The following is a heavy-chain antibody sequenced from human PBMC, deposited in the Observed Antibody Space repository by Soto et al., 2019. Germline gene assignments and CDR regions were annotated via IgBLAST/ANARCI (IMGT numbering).Heavy chain of an antibody. CDR3: ARAQTPTESDH. CDR1: GFTLTNYG. CDR2: INTYNGNT. J-gene: IGHJ4*02. Sequence: ASVKVSCTASGFTLTNYGITWVRQAPGQGLEWMGWINTYNGNTNYAQKVQGRVTMTADTSTSTVYMELRSLTSDDSAVYYCARAQTPTESDHWGQGTLVTVSS. V-gene: IGHV1-18*01. D-gene: IGHD4-4*01.